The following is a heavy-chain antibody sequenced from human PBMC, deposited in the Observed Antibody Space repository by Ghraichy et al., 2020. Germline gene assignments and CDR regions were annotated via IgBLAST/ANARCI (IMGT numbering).Heavy chain of an antibody. CDR3: ARVFHDYGDFGATFDY. J-gene: IGHJ4*02. V-gene: IGHV3-11*01. CDR1: GFTFSDYS. D-gene: IGHD4-17*01. Sequence: SCAVSGFTFSDYSMSWIRQAPGKGLEWVSYISDSADTIYYADSVKGRFTISRDNAKNSLYLLMNSLRAEDTAVYFCARVFHDYGDFGATFDYWGQGTLVTVSS. CDR2: ISDSADTI.